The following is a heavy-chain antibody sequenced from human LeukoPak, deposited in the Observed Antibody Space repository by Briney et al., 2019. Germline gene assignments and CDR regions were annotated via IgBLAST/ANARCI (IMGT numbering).Heavy chain of an antibody. V-gene: IGHV3-30*03. J-gene: IGHJ3*02. Sequence: SGGSLRLSCAASGFTFSSYGMHWVRQAPGKGLEWVAVISYDGSNKYYADSVKGRITISRDNSKNTLYLQMNSLRAEDTAVYYCAYWYYDSSGYPANAFDIWGQGTMVTVSS. CDR1: GFTFSSYG. CDR3: AYWYYDSSGYPANAFDI. D-gene: IGHD3-22*01. CDR2: ISYDGSNK.